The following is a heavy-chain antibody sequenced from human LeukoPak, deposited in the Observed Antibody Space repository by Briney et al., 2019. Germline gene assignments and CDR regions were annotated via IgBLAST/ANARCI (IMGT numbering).Heavy chain of an antibody. D-gene: IGHD2-15*01. J-gene: IGHJ4*02. CDR1: GGSISSSSYY. CDR3: ASSGPLTTPNNFDY. CDR2: IYYSGST. V-gene: IGHV4-39*07. Sequence: SETLSLTCTVSGGSISSSSYYWGWIRQPPGKGLEWIGSIYYSGSTYYNPSLKSRVTISVDTSKNQFSLKLSSVTAADTAVYYCASSGPLTTPNNFDYWGQGTLVTVSS.